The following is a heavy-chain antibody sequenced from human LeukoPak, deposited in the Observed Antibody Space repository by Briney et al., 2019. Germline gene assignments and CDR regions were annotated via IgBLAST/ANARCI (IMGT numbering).Heavy chain of an antibody. D-gene: IGHD6-6*01. J-gene: IGHJ6*03. CDR2: IYHSGST. CDR3: ARGGKAARPGHYYYMDV. Sequence: PSETPSLTCTVSGYSISSGYYWGWIRQPPGKGLEWIGSIYHSGSTYYNPSLKSRVTISVDTSKNQFSLKLSSVTAADTAVYYCARGGKAARPGHYYYMDVWGKGTTVTVSS. CDR1: GYSISSGYY. V-gene: IGHV4-38-2*02.